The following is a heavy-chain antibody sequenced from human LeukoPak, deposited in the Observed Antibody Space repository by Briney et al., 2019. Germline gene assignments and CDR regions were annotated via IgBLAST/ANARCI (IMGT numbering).Heavy chain of an antibody. V-gene: IGHV4-59*01. J-gene: IGHJ3*02. CDR3: ARVGSYAFDI. CDR1: GGSISSYY. CDR2: VYNSRGT. Sequence: SETLSLTCTVSGGSISSYYWSWIRQPPGKGLEWIGYVYNSRGTNYNPSLKSRVTISVDTSKNQFSLELRSVTAADTAVYYCARVGSYAFDIWGQGTMVTVSS.